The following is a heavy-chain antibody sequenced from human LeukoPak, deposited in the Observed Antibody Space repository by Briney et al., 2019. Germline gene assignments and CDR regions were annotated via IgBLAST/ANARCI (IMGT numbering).Heavy chain of an antibody. Sequence: GGSLRLSCAASGFTFSSYWMHWVRQAPGKGLVWVSRINSDGNTTTYADSVKGRFTISRDNARNTLYLQMNSLGAEDTAVYYCARVTWNYVPFDYWGQGTLVTVSS. CDR3: ARVTWNYVPFDY. CDR1: GFTFSSYW. V-gene: IGHV3-74*01. J-gene: IGHJ4*02. D-gene: IGHD3-10*02. CDR2: INSDGNTT.